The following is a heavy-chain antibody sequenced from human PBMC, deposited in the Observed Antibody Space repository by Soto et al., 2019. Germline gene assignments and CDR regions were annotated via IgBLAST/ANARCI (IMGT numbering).Heavy chain of an antibody. V-gene: IGHV1-8*02. CDR1: GYTFTSYD. J-gene: IGHJ6*02. D-gene: IGHD6-13*01. CDR2: MNTNSDDT. CDR3: AREWSAAGHFYGMDV. Sequence: QVQLVQSGAEAKKPGASVQVSCKTSGYTFTSYDSNRVRQAPGQGLERVGWMNTNSDDTRSAQKFRVSLTLTRDKSMIAVYMNLSNLRADAAAVYYCAREWSAAGHFYGMDVWGQGTTVAVSS.